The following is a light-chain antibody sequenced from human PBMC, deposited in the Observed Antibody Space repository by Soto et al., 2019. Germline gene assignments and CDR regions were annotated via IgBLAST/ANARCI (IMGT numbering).Light chain of an antibody. J-gene: IGLJ2*01. V-gene: IGLV4-69*01. Sequence: QPVLTQSPSASASLGASVKLTCTLSSGHSSYAIAWHQQQPEKGPRYLMKLNSDGSHSKGDGIPDRFSGSSSGAERYLTISRLQSDDEADYYCQIWGTGIVVFGGGTKLTVL. CDR3: QIWGTGIVV. CDR1: SGHSSYA. CDR2: LNSDGSH.